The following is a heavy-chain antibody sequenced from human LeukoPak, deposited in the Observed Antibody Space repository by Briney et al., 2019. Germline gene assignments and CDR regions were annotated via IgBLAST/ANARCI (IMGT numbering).Heavy chain of an antibody. CDR3: AKDYYYGSGSYLDYYYMDV. CDR1: GFTFSSYA. Sequence: PGGSLRLSCAASGFTFSSYAMSWVRQAPGKGLEWVSAISGSGGSTYYADSVKGRFTISRDNSKNTLYLQMNSLRAEDTAVYYCAKDYYYGSGSYLDYYYMDVWGKGTTVTVSS. CDR2: ISGSGGST. D-gene: IGHD3-10*01. J-gene: IGHJ6*03. V-gene: IGHV3-23*01.